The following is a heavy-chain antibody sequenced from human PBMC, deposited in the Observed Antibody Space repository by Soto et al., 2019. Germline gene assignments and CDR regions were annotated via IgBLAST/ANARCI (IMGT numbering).Heavy chain of an antibody. D-gene: IGHD5-18*01. Sequence: QVQLVQSGAEVKKPGSSVKVSCKASGGTFSSYAISWVRQAPGQGLEWMGGIIPIFGTAKYEQKLQGRVTITANDSTSTAYRELSSLRSEGTAVYYCARDRSSGFSYGYGIGFWFDPWGQGTLVTVSS. CDR1: GGTFSSYA. CDR3: ARDRSSGFSYGYGIGFWFDP. V-gene: IGHV1-69*01. CDR2: IIPIFGTA. J-gene: IGHJ5*02.